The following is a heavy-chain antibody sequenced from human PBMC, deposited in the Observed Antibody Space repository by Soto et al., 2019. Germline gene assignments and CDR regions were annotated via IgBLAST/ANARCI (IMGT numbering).Heavy chain of an antibody. V-gene: IGHV3-23*01. D-gene: IGHD6-13*01. Sequence: GGSLRLSCAASGFTFSSYTMNWVRQAPGKGLEWVSTFVGSTGSTFYADSVKGRFTISRDNAKNSLYLQMNSLRAEDTAVYYCARHPERIAQIGWFDPWGQGTLVTVSS. J-gene: IGHJ5*02. CDR1: GFTFSSYT. CDR3: ARHPERIAQIGWFDP. CDR2: FVGSTGST.